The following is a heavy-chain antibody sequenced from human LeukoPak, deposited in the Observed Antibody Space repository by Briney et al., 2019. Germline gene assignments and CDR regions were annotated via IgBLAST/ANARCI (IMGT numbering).Heavy chain of an antibody. CDR3: ARDYDYFWGGYRYPFDY. J-gene: IGHJ4*02. CDR1: GFTFSSYW. Sequence: PGRSLRLSCAASGFTFSSYWMHWVRQAPGKGLVWLSRMNSDGSTTNYADSVKGRFTISRDNARNTLYLQMNSLRVEDTAMYFCARDYDYFWGGYRYPFDYWGQGTLVTVSS. CDR2: MNSDGSTT. V-gene: IGHV3-74*01. D-gene: IGHD3-16*02.